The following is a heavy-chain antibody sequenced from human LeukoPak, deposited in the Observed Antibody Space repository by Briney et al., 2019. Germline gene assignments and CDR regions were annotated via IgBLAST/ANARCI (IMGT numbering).Heavy chain of an antibody. D-gene: IGHD2-8*01. J-gene: IGHJ4*02. V-gene: IGHV4-4*02. Sequence: SETLSLTCGVSGGSITSKNWWSGVRQPPGQGLEWIGEVSLSGLTNYNPSLSSRVIMALDTSKNHLSLHLTSVTAADTAVYYCSRENGAFSPFGYWGQGYLVTVLS. CDR2: VSLSGLT. CDR1: GGSITSKNW. CDR3: SRENGAFSPFGY.